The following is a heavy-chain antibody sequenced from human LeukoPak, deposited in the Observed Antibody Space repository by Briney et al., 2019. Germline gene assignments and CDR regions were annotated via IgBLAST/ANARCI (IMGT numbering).Heavy chain of an antibody. CDR1: GYTFTGYY. V-gene: IGHV1-2*02. CDR3: ARGAGDLYYYHYYMDV. Sequence: ASVKVSCKASGYTFTGYYMHWVRQAPGQGLEWMGWINPNSGGTNYAQKFQGRVTMTRDTSISTAYMELSRLRSDDTAVCYCARGAGDLYYYHYYMDVWGKGTTVTVSS. CDR2: INPNSGGT. J-gene: IGHJ6*03.